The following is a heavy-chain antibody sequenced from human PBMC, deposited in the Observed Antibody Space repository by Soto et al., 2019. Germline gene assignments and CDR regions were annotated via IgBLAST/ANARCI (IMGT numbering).Heavy chain of an antibody. Sequence: QVQLQQWGAGLLKPSETLSLTCAVYGGSFSGYYWSWIRQPPGKGLEWIGEINHSGSTNYNPSLKSRVTISVDTSKNQFSLKLSSVTAADTAVYYCARYSSSSAYYYYGMDVWGQGTTVTVSS. V-gene: IGHV4-34*01. D-gene: IGHD6-6*01. J-gene: IGHJ6*02. CDR3: ARYSSSSAYYYYGMDV. CDR2: INHSGST. CDR1: GGSFSGYY.